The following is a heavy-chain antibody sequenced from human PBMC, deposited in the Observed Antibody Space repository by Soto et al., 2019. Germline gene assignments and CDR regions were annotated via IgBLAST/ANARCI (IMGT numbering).Heavy chain of an antibody. CDR1: GGSFSVYY. Sequence: SETLSLTCAVYGGSFSVYYWSWMRQPPGKGLEWIGEINHSGSTNYNPSLKSRVTISVDTSKNQFSLKLSSVTAADTAVYYCATLGWYSSSWYSWFDPWGQGTLVTVSS. D-gene: IGHD6-13*01. V-gene: IGHV4-34*01. CDR2: INHSGST. CDR3: ATLGWYSSSWYSWFDP. J-gene: IGHJ5*02.